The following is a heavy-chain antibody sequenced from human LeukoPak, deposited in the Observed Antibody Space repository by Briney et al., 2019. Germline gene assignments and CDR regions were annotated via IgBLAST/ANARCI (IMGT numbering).Heavy chain of an antibody. CDR2: ISSSSSYI. D-gene: IGHD3-10*01. J-gene: IGHJ5*02. V-gene: IGHV3-21*01. Sequence: GGSLXLSCAASGFTFSSYSMNWVRQAPGKGLEWVSSISSSSSYIYYADSVKGRFTISRDNAKNSLYLQMNSLRAEDTAVYYCARDYYGSGSYVDWFDPWGQGTLVTVSS. CDR1: GFTFSSYS. CDR3: ARDYYGSGSYVDWFDP.